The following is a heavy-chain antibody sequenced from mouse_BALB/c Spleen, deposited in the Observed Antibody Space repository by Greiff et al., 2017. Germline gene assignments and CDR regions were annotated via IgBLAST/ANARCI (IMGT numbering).Heavy chain of an antibody. Sequence: EVKLQESGAELVKPGASVKLSCTASGFNIKDTYMHWVKQRPEQGLEWIGRIDPANGNTKYDPKFQGKATITADTSSNTAYLQLSSLTSEDTAVYYCASGGLPLAMDYWGQGTSVTVAS. CDR1: GFNIKDTY. J-gene: IGHJ4*01. D-gene: IGHD2-2*01. CDR3: ASGGLPLAMDY. CDR2: IDPANGNT. V-gene: IGHV14-3*02.